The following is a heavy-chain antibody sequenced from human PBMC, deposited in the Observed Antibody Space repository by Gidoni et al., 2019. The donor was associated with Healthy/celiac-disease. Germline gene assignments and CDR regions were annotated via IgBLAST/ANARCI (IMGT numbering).Heavy chain of an antibody. D-gene: IGHD5-18*01. CDR1: GYTFTSYA. Sequence: QVQLVQSGAEVKKPGASVKVSCKASGYTFTSYAMHWVRQAPGQRLEWMGWINACNGNTKYSQKFQGRVTITRDTSASTAYMELSSLRSEDTAVYYCARVIPYSYVSLRGGWFDPWGQGTLVTVSS. CDR2: INACNGNT. J-gene: IGHJ5*02. CDR3: ARVIPYSYVSLRGGWFDP. V-gene: IGHV1-3*01.